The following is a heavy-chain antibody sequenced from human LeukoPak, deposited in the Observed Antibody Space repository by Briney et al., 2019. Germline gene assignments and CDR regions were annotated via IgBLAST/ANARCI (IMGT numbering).Heavy chain of an antibody. CDR3: ARFGVYYDMGV. Sequence: SETLSLTSTVSGGSISGYYWTWIRQPPGKGLEWIGQIHYSGKADYNPSLRSRITISVDTSKNQMSLKLSSVTAADTAVYCARFGVYYDMGVWGQGTTVTVS. CDR2: IHYSGKA. V-gene: IGHV4-59*01. CDR1: GGSISGYY. J-gene: IGHJ6*02. D-gene: IGHD3-16*01.